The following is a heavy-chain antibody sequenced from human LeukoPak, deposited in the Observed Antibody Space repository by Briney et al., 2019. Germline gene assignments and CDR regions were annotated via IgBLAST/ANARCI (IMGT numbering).Heavy chain of an antibody. CDR2: IYHSGST. CDR3: ARQGPVSDRYFDY. J-gene: IGHJ4*02. D-gene: IGHD1-14*01. Sequence: SETLSLTCTVSGGSVSSSSYFWGWIRQPPGKGLEWIGSIYHSGSTYYNPSLKSRVTISVDTSKNQFSLKLSSVTAADTAVYYCARQGPVSDRYFDYWGQGTLVTVSS. V-gene: IGHV4-39*01. CDR1: GGSVSSSSYF.